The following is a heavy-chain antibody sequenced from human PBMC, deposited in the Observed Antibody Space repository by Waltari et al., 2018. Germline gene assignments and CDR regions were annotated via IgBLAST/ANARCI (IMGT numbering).Heavy chain of an antibody. J-gene: IGHJ4*02. CDR2: IYYSGST. Sequence: QVQLQESGPGLVKPSETLSLTCTVSGGSISSYYWSWLRPPPGKGLEWIGYIYYSGSTNYNPSLKSRVTISVDTSKNQFSLKLSSVTAADTAVYYCARQTHFWSGYYFDYWGQGTLVTVSS. D-gene: IGHD3-3*02. V-gene: IGHV4-59*08. CDR1: GGSISSYY. CDR3: ARQTHFWSGYYFDY.